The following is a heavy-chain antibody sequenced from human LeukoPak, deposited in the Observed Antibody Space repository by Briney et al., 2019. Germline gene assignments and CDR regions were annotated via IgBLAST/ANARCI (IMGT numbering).Heavy chain of an antibody. J-gene: IGHJ5*02. CDR2: INHSGST. CDR3: ARHSSGGSGLFDP. D-gene: IGHD2-15*01. V-gene: IGHV4-34*01. Sequence: SETLSLTCAVYGGSFSGYYWSWIRQPPGKGLEWIGEINHSGSTNYNPSLKSRVTISVDTSKNQFSLKLSSVTAADTAVYYCARHSSGGSGLFDPWGQGTLVTVSS. CDR1: GGSFSGYY.